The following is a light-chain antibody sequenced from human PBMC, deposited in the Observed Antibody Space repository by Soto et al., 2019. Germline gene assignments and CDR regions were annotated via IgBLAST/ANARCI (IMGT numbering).Light chain of an antibody. CDR1: SSDVGSYNL. CDR3: CSYAGRSTFV. J-gene: IGLJ1*01. V-gene: IGLV2-23*03. CDR2: EGS. Sequence: QSALTQPASVSGSPGQSITISCTGTSSDVGSYNLVSWYKQHPGKAPKLMIYEGSKRPSGVSNRFSGSKSGNTASLTISGLQAEYEADYYCCSYAGRSTFVFGTGTKLTVL.